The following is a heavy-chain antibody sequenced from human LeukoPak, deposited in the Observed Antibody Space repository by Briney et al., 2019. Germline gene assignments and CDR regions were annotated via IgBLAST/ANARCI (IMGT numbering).Heavy chain of an antibody. CDR2: IYYSGTT. CDR3: AKGAGGFSYYNWFDP. D-gene: IGHD5-18*01. Sequence: SETLSLTCTVSGGSVSSGGYYWGWIRQPPGKGLEWIGSIYYSGTTHYNPSLENRVTISVDTSKNQFSLKLASVTAADTAIYYCAKGAGGFSYYNWFDPWGQGTLVTVSS. J-gene: IGHJ5*02. V-gene: IGHV4-39*07. CDR1: GGSVSSGGYY.